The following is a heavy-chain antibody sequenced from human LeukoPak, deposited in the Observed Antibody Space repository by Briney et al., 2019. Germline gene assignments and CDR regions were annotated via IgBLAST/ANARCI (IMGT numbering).Heavy chain of an antibody. CDR3: ARTWIHEAYNWFDP. CDR1: GYTFTGYY. V-gene: IGHV1-2*02. D-gene: IGHD5-18*01. Sequence: ASVKVSCKASGYTFTGYYMHWVRQAPGQGLEWMGWINPNSGGTNYAQKFQGRVTMTRDTSISTAYMELSSLSEDTAVYYCARTWIHEAYNWFDPWGQGTLVTVSS. J-gene: IGHJ5*02. CDR2: INPNSGGT.